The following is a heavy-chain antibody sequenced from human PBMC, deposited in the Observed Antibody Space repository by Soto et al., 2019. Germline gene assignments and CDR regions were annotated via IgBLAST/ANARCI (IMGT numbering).Heavy chain of an antibody. CDR1: GFTFSSHA. J-gene: IGHJ4*02. CDR2: IGGSGGST. D-gene: IGHD6-19*01. CDR3: TKTAEAVAGTVYGY. V-gene: IGHV3-23*01. Sequence: GGSLRLSCAASGFTFSSHAMGWVHQAPGKGLEWVSAIGGSGGSTYYADSVKGRFTISRDNSKNTLYLQMNSLRAEDTAVYCCTKTAEAVAGTVYGYWGQGTLVTVSS.